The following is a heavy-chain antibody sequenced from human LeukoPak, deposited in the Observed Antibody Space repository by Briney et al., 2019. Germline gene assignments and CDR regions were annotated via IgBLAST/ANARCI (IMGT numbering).Heavy chain of an antibody. CDR3: AIFGVDTYYYYYMDV. Sequence: SETLSLTCAVYGGSFSGYYWSWIRQPPGKGLEWIGEINHSGSTNYNPSLKSRVTISVDTSKNQFSLKLSSVTAADTAVYYCAIFGVDTYYYYYMDVWGKGTTVTVSS. CDR2: INHSGST. CDR1: GGSFSGYY. J-gene: IGHJ6*03. D-gene: IGHD3-3*01. V-gene: IGHV4-34*01.